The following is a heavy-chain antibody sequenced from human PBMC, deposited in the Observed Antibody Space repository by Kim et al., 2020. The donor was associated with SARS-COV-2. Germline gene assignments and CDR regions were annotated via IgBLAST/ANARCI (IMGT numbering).Heavy chain of an antibody. J-gene: IGHJ6*02. V-gene: IGHV1-24*01. CDR2: FDPESGET. CDR3: ATGGNRPVSGYYYYYGMDV. Sequence: ASVKVSCKVSGDSLTEISMHWVRQAPGDGLEWMGGFDPESGETFYAKKFQGRVTMTEDISTDTAYMKLSSLTSEDTAVYYCATGGNRPVSGYYYYYGMDVWGQGTTVTVS. D-gene: IGHD1-1*01. CDR1: GDSLTEIS.